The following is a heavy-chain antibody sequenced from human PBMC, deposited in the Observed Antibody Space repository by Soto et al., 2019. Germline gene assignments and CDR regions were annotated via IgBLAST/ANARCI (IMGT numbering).Heavy chain of an antibody. V-gene: IGHV3-23*01. J-gene: IGHJ4*02. CDR1: GFTVSIYA. CDR3: AKDRAYPRDYFHY. Sequence: GSLRISCAASGFTVSIYAISWVRQAPGKGLEWVSAISINGQGIYYADSVRGRFTISRDNSRNTVFLHMDSLRAEDTAVYYCAKDRAYPRDYFHYWGQGTLVTVSS. CDR2: ISINGQGI.